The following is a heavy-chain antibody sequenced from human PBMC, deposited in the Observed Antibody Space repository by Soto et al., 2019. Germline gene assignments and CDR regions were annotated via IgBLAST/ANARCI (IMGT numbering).Heavy chain of an antibody. J-gene: IGHJ4*02. D-gene: IGHD2-2*01. V-gene: IGHV3-23*01. CDR2: ISDTASPT. CDR3: ATSLLCFDN. CDR1: GFTSTTNP. Sequence: PGGSLRLSCGASGFTSTTNPLSWVRQPPGKGLEWVANISDTASPTYYVDSVKGRLFLSRDNTKNTLTLQMNNLILDDTAVYYCATSLLCFDNWGQGTRVTVSS.